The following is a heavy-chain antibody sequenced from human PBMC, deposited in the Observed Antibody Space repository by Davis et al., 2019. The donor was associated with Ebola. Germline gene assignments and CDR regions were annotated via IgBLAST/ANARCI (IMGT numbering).Heavy chain of an antibody. D-gene: IGHD1-26*01. V-gene: IGHV1-18*01. CDR3: ARTSIVGTTTTASDI. CDR2: ISAYNGNT. J-gene: IGHJ3*02. CDR1: GYTFNNYA. Sequence: AASVKVSCKSSGYTFNNYAISWVRQAPGQGLEWMGWISAYNGNTNYAQKLQGRVTMTTDTSTSTAYMELRSLRSDDTAVYFCARTSIVGTTTTASDIWGQGTLVTVSS.